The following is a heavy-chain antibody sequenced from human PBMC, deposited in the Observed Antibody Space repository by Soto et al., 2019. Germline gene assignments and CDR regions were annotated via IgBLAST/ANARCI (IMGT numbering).Heavy chain of an antibody. CDR1: GYTFTGYY. D-gene: IGHD2-15*01. CDR3: ARDRGYCSGGSCLGY. V-gene: IGHV1-2*04. Sequence: ASVKVSCKASGYTFTGYYMHWVRQAPGQGLEWMGWINPNSGGTNYAQKFQGWVTMTRDTSISTAHMELSRLRSDDTAVYYCARDRGYCSGGSCLGYWGQGTLVTVSS. J-gene: IGHJ4*02. CDR2: INPNSGGT.